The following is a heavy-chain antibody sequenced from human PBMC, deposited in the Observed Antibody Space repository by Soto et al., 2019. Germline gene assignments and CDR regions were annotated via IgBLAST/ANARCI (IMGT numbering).Heavy chain of an antibody. CDR3: ARDGEKTSSSSWYLPYYYMDV. CDR1: GYTFTSYA. CDR2: INAGNGNT. Sequence: ASVKVSCQASGYTFTSYAMHWLRQAPGQRLEWMGWINAGNGNTKYSQKFQGRVTITRDTSASTAYMELSSLRSEDTAVYYCARDGEKTSSSSWYLPYYYMDVWGKGTTDTVSS. J-gene: IGHJ6*03. V-gene: IGHV1-3*01. D-gene: IGHD6-13*01.